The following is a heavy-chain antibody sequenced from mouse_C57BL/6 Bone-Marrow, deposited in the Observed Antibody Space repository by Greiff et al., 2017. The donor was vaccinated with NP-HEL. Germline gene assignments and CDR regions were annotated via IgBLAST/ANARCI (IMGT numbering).Heavy chain of an antibody. CDR1: GYTFTSYG. Sequence: VHLVESGAELARPGASVKLSCKASGYTFTSYGISWVKQRTGQGLEWIGEIYPRSGNTYYNEKFKGKATLTADKSSSTAYMELRSLTSEDAAVYFCARGRYYSHYWGQGTTLTVSS. D-gene: IGHD1-1*01. V-gene: IGHV1-81*01. CDR3: ARGRYYSHY. CDR2: IYPRSGNT. J-gene: IGHJ2*01.